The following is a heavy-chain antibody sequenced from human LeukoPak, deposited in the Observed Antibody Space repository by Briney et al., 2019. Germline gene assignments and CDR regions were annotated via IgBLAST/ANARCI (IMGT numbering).Heavy chain of an antibody. CDR1: GGTLSSYP. CDR2: IIPIFGTA. CDR3: ARSPRRYCSSTSCSYNWFDP. Sequence: SVKVSCKASGGTLSSYPSSWVRQAPGQGLEWMGGIIPIFGTANYPQKFQGRVTITTDESTSTAYMELSSLRSEDTAVYYCARSPRRYCSSTSCSYNWFDPWGQGTLVTVSS. J-gene: IGHJ5*02. D-gene: IGHD2-2*01. V-gene: IGHV1-69*05.